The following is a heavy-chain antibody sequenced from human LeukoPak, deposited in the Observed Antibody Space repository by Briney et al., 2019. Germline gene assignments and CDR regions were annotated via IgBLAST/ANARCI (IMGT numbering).Heavy chain of an antibody. Sequence: EASVKVSCTASGGTFSSYAISWVRQAPGQGLEWMVGIIPIFGTANYAQKFQGRVTITADESTSTAYMELSSLRSEDTAVYYCGRGYQDYFDYWGQGTLVTVSS. J-gene: IGHJ4*02. CDR3: GRGYQDYFDY. CDR2: IIPIFGTA. CDR1: GGTFSSYA. D-gene: IGHD2-2*01. V-gene: IGHV1-69*01.